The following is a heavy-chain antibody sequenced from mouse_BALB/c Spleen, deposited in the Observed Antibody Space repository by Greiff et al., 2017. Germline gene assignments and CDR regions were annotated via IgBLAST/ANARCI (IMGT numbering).Heavy chain of an antibody. CDR3: ARGGGDGYVMDY. J-gene: IGHJ4*01. D-gene: IGHD1-1*02. V-gene: IGHV1-9*01. Sequence: VQLQQSGAELMKPGASVKISCKATGYTFSSYWIEWVKQRPGHGLEWIGEILPGSGSTNYNEKFKGKATFTADTSSNTAYMQLSSLTSEDSAVYYCARGGGDGYVMDYWGQGTSVTVSS. CDR1: GYTFSSYW. CDR2: ILPGSGST.